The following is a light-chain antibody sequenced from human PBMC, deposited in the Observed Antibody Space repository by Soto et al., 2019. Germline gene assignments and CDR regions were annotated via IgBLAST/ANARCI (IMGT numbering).Light chain of an antibody. CDR2: EVS. V-gene: IGLV2-8*01. CDR1: SSDVGTYNY. J-gene: IGLJ2*01. CDR3: SSYAGSNNLVV. Sequence: QSALTQPPSASGSPGQSVTISCTGTSSDVGTYNYVSWYQQHPGKAPKVMIYEVSKRPSGVPDRFSGSKSGNTASLTVSGLQAEDAADYYCSSYAGSNNLVVFGGGTQLTVL.